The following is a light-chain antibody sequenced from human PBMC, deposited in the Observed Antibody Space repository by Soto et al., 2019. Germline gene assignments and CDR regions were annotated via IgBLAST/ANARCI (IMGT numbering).Light chain of an antibody. CDR3: QVRDVWPS. V-gene: IGKV3-11*01. CDR2: DAS. CDR1: QSVSTS. Sequence: IVLTQSPATLSLSPGERAALSCRASQSVSTSLAWYQHKPGQAPRLFIYDASKRAPGSPARFSGSGSGTDFTLTISSLEAEDFAVYYCQVRDVWPSFGQGTKVEIK. J-gene: IGKJ1*01.